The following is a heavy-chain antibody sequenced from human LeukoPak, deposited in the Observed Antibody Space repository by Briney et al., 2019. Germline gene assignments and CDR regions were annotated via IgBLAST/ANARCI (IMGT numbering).Heavy chain of an antibody. CDR1: GFTFDDYA. V-gene: IGHV3-9*01. CDR2: ISWNSGSI. J-gene: IGHJ5*02. D-gene: IGHD2/OR15-2a*01. CDR3: ARGKTSQNIVTRKTYNWFDP. Sequence: GGSLRLSCAASGFTFDDYAMHWVRQAPGKGLEWVSGISWNSGSIGYADSVKGRFTISRDNAKNSLYLQMKSLRAEDTAVYYCARGKTSQNIVTRKTYNWFDPWGQGTLVTVSS.